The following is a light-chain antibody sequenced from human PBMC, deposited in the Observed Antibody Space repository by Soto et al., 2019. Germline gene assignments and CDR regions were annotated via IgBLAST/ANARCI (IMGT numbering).Light chain of an antibody. CDR3: QKYNNAPRR. Sequence: DIQMTQSPSSLSASVGDTVTITCRASQGISNYLAWYQQKPGQVPNLLIYAASTLQSGVPSRFSGSGSGTDFTLTSSSRRPEDVATYYCQKYNNAPRRFGQGTKVEI. CDR2: AAS. J-gene: IGKJ1*01. V-gene: IGKV1-27*01. CDR1: QGISNY.